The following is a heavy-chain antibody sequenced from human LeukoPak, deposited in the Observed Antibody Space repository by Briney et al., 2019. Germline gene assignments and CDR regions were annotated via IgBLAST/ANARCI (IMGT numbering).Heavy chain of an antibody. Sequence: ASVKVSCKASGYTFTGYYMHWVRQAPGQGLEWMGWISAYNGNTNYAQKLQGRVTMTTDTSTSTAYMELRSLRSDDTAVYYCARGAGWELTHAFDIWGQGTVVTVSS. CDR1: GYTFTGYY. J-gene: IGHJ3*02. CDR3: ARGAGWELTHAFDI. V-gene: IGHV1-18*04. D-gene: IGHD1-26*01. CDR2: ISAYNGNT.